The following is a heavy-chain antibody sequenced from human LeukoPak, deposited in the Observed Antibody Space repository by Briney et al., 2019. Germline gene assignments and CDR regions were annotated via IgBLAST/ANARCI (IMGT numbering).Heavy chain of an antibody. J-gene: IGHJ4*02. V-gene: IGHV4-34*01. D-gene: IGHD3-10*01. CDR2: INHSGST. Sequence: SETLSLTCAVYGGSFSGYYWSWIRQPPGKGLEWIGEINHSGSTNYNPSLKSRVTISVDTSKNQFSLKLSSVTAADTAVYYCARRVGLLWFGEYGFDYWGQGTLVTVSS. CDR3: ARRVGLLWFGEYGFDY. CDR1: GGSFSGYY.